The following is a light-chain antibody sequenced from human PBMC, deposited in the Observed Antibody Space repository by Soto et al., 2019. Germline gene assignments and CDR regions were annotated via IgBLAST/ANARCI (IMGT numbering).Light chain of an antibody. CDR2: ANN. Sequence: QSVLTQPPSVSGAPGQRVTISCTGSSSNIGAGYDVHWYQQLPGTAPKLLIYANNYRPSGVPGRFSGSKSGTSASLAITGLQAEDEADYYCQSYDTSLSGSVVFGGGTQLTVL. CDR1: SSNIGAGYD. V-gene: IGLV1-40*01. J-gene: IGLJ2*01. CDR3: QSYDTSLSGSVV.